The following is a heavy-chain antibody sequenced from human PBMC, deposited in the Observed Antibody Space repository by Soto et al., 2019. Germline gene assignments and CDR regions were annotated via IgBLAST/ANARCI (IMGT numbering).Heavy chain of an antibody. D-gene: IGHD6-19*01. V-gene: IGHV4-4*02. CDR1: GVSISSNYY. CDR2: ISHIGSV. J-gene: IGHJ4*02. CDR3: VRSFGWYAIDY. Sequence: QVLLRESGPGLVQPSGALYLSCAVSGVSISSNYYWGWVRQSPGKGLEWLGDISHIGSVNYSPSLMSRVTISMDRSENQFSLKLNSVTAADTAVYYCVRSFGWYAIDYWGQGTLVIVSS.